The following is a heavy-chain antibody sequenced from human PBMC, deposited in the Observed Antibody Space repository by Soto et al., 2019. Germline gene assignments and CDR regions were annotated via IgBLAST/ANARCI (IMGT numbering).Heavy chain of an antibody. Sequence: GGSLRLSCAASGFTFSNAWMSWVRQAPGKGLEWVGRIKSKTDGGTTDYAAPVKGRFTISRDDSKNTLYLQMNSLKTEDTAVYYCTTEFYDYGDFDYYGMDVWGQGTTVTVSS. CDR2: IKSKTDGGTT. J-gene: IGHJ6*02. V-gene: IGHV3-15*01. CDR1: GFTFSNAW. D-gene: IGHD4-17*01. CDR3: TTEFYDYGDFDYYGMDV.